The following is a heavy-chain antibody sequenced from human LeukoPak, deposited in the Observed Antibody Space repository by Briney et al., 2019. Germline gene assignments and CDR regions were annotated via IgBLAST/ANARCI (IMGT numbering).Heavy chain of an antibody. J-gene: IGHJ4*02. V-gene: IGHV4-4*09. CDR1: GGSISSYY. Sequence: SETLSLTCTVSGGSISSYYWSWIRQPPGKGLEWIGYIYTSGSTNYNPSLKSRVTISVDTSNNQFSLKLSSVTAADTAVYYCARATYYFDGSGYYYAGHIDYWAREPWSPSPQ. D-gene: IGHD3-22*01. CDR2: IYTSGST. CDR3: ARATYYFDGSGYYYAGHIDY.